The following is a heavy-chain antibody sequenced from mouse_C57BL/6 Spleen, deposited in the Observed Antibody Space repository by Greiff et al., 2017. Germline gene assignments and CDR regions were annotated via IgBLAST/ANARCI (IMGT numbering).Heavy chain of an antibody. Sequence: QVQLQQSGAELVRPGASVTLSCKASGYTFTDYEMHWVKQTPVHGLEWIGAIDPETGGTAYNQKFTGKAILTADKSSSTAYMELRSLTSEDSAVYYCTRRSPYGGDYAMDYWGQGTSVTVSS. J-gene: IGHJ4*01. V-gene: IGHV1-15*01. CDR2: IDPETGGT. CDR1: GYTFTDYE. D-gene: IGHD1-1*02. CDR3: TRRSPYGGDYAMDY.